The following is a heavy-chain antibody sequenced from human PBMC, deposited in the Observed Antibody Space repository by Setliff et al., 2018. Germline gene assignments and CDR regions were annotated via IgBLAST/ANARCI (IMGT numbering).Heavy chain of an antibody. CDR1: GYTFTNYG. D-gene: IGHD3-22*01. V-gene: IGHV1-18*01. J-gene: IGHJ6*03. Sequence: AASVKVSCKASGYTFTNYGISWVRQAPGQGLEWMGWISAYNDNTNYAQKVQGRVTMATDTSTSTAYMELRSLTSDDTAVYYCAREGRRYYDSSGYYYDPYYYYYMDVWG. CDR3: AREGRRYYDSSGYYYDPYYYYYMDV. CDR2: ISAYNDNT.